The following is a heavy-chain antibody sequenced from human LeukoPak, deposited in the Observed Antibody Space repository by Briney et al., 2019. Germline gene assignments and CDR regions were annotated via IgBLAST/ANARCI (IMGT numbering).Heavy chain of an antibody. V-gene: IGHV3-30*04. CDR2: ISNDGTIQ. D-gene: IGHD3-10*01. CDR3: ARATVRGVIPY. Sequence: GGSLRLSCAASGFTFRAYAMHWVRQAPGKGLEWLAVISNDGTIQYYADSVKGRFTISRDNSRNIMNLQTDSLRPEDTALYYCARATVRGVIPYWGQGTLVTVSS. J-gene: IGHJ4*02. CDR1: GFTFRAYA.